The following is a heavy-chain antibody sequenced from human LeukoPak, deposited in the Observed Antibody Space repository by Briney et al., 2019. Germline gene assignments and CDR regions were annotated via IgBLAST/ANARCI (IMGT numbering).Heavy chain of an antibody. Sequence: GGSLRLSCAASGFTLSTYWMTWVRQAPGKGLEWVASLNQDGSEKYYVVSVKGRFTISRDNEQKSLYLEMKSLSAKETAVYYCARAVTSTEGYWGQGTLVTVSS. CDR3: ARAVTSTEGY. CDR1: GFTLSTYW. CDR2: LNQDGSEK. J-gene: IGHJ4*02. V-gene: IGHV3-7*03.